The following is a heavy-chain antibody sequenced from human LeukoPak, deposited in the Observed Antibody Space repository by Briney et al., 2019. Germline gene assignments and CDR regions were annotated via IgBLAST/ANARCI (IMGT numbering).Heavy chain of an antibody. CDR1: GFLFINYW. V-gene: IGHV5-51*01. D-gene: IGHD3-3*01. J-gene: IGHJ6*03. Sequence: GESLKISCQGSGFLFINYWIAWVRQRPGKGLEWMGIIYAGDSHTRYSPSFQGQVTISADKSINTAYLQWTSLRSSDTAMYYCARLPMYFNFQTGSDRGSYYMDVWGKGTTVTVSS. CDR2: IYAGDSHT. CDR3: ARLPMYFNFQTGSDRGSYYMDV.